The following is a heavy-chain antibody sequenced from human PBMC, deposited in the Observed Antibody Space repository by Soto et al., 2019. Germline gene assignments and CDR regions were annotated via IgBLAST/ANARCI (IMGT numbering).Heavy chain of an antibody. CDR1: GGTFSSYA. CDR3: AREYCSGGSCQMGTYYFDY. CDR2: IIPIFGTA. D-gene: IGHD2-15*01. V-gene: IGHV1-69*01. Sequence: QVQLVQSGAEVKKPGSSVKVSCKASGGTFSSYAISWVRQAPGQGLEWMGGIIPIFGTAKYAQKFQGRVTITADESTSTAYMELSSLRSEDTAVYYCAREYCSGGSCQMGTYYFDYWGQGTLVTVSS. J-gene: IGHJ4*02.